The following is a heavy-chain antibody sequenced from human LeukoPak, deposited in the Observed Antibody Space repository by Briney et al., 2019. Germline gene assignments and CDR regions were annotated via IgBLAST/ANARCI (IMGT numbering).Heavy chain of an antibody. J-gene: IGHJ4*02. D-gene: IGHD3-10*01. CDR2: IWYDGSNK. Sequence: GGSLRLSCGASGFTFSNYAMSWVRQAPGKGLEWVAVIWYDGSNKYYADSVKGRFTISRDNSKNTLYLQMNSLRVEDTAVYYCARGGNYYGSGSPDYWGQGTLVTVSS. V-gene: IGHV3-33*08. CDR1: GFTFSNYA. CDR3: ARGGNYYGSGSPDY.